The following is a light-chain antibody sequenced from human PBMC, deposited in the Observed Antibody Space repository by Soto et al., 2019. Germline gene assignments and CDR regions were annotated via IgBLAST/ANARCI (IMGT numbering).Light chain of an antibody. J-gene: IGKJ4*01. CDR2: AAS. V-gene: IGKV1-39*01. CDR1: QGISTY. Sequence: DIQMTQSPSSLSESAGDRVTITCRASQGISTYLNWYQQKPGKAPKLLIYAASSLQSGVPSRFSGSGSETDFTLTISSLQPEDFATYFCQQVKSYPSTFGGGTRVEI. CDR3: QQVKSYPST.